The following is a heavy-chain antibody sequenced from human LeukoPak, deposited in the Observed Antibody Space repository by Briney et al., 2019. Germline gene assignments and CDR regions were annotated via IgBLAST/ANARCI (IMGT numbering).Heavy chain of an antibody. CDR3: ARVVGDYLDY. CDR2: IDSSGSA. J-gene: IGHJ4*02. V-gene: IGHV4-4*07. D-gene: IGHD4-17*01. CDR1: GGSITNFY. Sequence: SETLSLTCTVSGGSITNFYWSWIRQPAGKGLEWIGRIDSSGSATYNSSLKSRVTMSVDTSKNQFSLKLSSVTAADTAVYYCARVVGDYLDYWGQGTLVTVSS.